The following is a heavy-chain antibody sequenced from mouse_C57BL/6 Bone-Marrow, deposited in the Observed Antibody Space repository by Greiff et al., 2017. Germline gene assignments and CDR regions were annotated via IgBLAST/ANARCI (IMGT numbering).Heavy chain of an antibody. CDR3: ARVLYYGLDY. V-gene: IGHV5-4*03. CDR2: ISDGGSYT. J-gene: IGHJ2*01. D-gene: IGHD1-1*01. CDR1: GFTFSSYA. Sequence: EVMLVESGGGLVKPGGSLKLSFAASGFTFSSYAMSWVRQTPEKRLEWVATISDGGSYTYYPDNVKGRFTISRDNAKNNLYLQMSHLKSEDTAMYYCARVLYYGLDYWGQGTTLTVSS.